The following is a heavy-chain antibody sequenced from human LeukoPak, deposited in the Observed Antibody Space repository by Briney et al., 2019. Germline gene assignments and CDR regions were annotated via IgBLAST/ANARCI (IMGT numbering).Heavy chain of an antibody. V-gene: IGHV3-21*01. J-gene: IGHJ4*02. D-gene: IGHD3-16*01. Sequence: GGSLRLSCAASGFTVSSNYMNWVRQAPGKGLEWVSSISSSSSYIYYADSVKGRFTISRDNAKNSLYLQMNSLRAEDTAVYYCARRMITFGGVITFDYWGQGTLVTVSS. CDR1: GFTVSSNY. CDR2: ISSSSSYI. CDR3: ARRMITFGGVITFDY.